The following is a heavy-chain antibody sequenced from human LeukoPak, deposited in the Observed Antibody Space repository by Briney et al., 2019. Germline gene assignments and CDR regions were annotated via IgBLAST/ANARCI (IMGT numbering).Heavy chain of an antibody. D-gene: IGHD2-2*01. CDR1: GGSISSYY. J-gene: IGHJ4*02. Sequence: SETLSLTCTVSGGSISSYYWSWIRQPPGKGLEWIGYIYYSGSTNYNPSLKSRVTISVDTSKNQFSLKLSSVTAADTAVYYCAREGSTSPYFDYWGQGTLVTVSS. CDR2: IYYSGST. V-gene: IGHV4-59*01. CDR3: AREGSTSPYFDY.